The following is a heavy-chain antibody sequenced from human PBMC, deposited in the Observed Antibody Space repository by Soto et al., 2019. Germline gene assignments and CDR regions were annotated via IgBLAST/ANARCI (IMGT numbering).Heavy chain of an antibody. Sequence: QVQLQESGPGLVKPSETLSLTCTVSGGSISSYYWSWIRQPPGKGLEWIGYIYYSGSTNYNPSLKSRVTISVDTSKNQFSLKLSSVTAADTAVYYCARILSHGTSDAFDIWGQGTMVTVSS. V-gene: IGHV4-59*12. CDR2: IYYSGST. CDR3: ARILSHGTSDAFDI. J-gene: IGHJ3*02. CDR1: GGSISSYY.